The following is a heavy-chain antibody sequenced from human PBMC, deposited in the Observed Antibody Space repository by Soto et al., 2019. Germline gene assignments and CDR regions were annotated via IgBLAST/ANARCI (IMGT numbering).Heavy chain of an antibody. V-gene: IGHV3-74*01. CDR3: ARDNNWSYDY. J-gene: IGHJ4*02. CDR2: IGPDGSST. CDR1: VFTFSSHW. Sequence: GSLRLSCAAPVFTFSSHWMHWVRQAPGKGLVWVSHIGPDGSSTRDADSVQGRFTISRDNARNTLYLQMNSLRDEDTAVYYCARDNNWSYDYWGQGILVTVSS. D-gene: IGHD1-1*01.